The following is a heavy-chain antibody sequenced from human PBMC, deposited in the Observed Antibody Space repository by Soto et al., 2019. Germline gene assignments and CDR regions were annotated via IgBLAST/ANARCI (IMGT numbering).Heavy chain of an antibody. Sequence: SETLCLTCTVSGGSISSSSYYWGWIRQPPGKGLEWIGSIYYSGSTYYNPSLKSRVTISVDTSKNQFSLKLSSVTAADTAVYYCAGGGGGSGWTFDPYYFDYWGQGTLVTVS. CDR1: GGSISSSSYY. J-gene: IGHJ4*02. CDR2: IYYSGST. V-gene: IGHV4-39*01. D-gene: IGHD6-19*01. CDR3: AGGGGGSGWTFDPYYFDY.